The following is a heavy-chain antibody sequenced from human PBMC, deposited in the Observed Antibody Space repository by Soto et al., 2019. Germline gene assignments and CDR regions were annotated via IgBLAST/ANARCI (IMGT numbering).Heavy chain of an antibody. CDR1: GGSISSSCYY. CDR2: IYYSGST. Sequence: QLQLQESAPGLIKPSEPLSLTCTVSGGSISSSCYYWGWLRQPPRKGLECIGRIYYSGSTYYNPSLKRRVNISVETSKNQFALRLSSVTAADTAVYYCARYGGNVPYYVDYWRQGALVTVSS. CDR3: ARYGGNVPYYVDY. D-gene: IGHD2-15*01. V-gene: IGHV4-39*01. J-gene: IGHJ4*02.